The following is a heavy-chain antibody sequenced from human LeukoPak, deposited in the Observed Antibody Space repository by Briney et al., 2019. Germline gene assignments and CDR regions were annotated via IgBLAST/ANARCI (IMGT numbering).Heavy chain of an antibody. D-gene: IGHD6-19*01. V-gene: IGHV3-73*01. CDR2: IRSKANCYAT. J-gene: IGHJ3*02. CDR1: GFTFSGYG. CDR3: TICWDGIGWYSAFDI. Sequence: GDSLKLSCAASGFTFSGYGMHWVRQASGRGLEWVGRIRSKANCYATTYAASVKGRFTISRDDSKNTAYLQMNSLKTRDTAVYYWTICWDGIGWYSAFDIWGQGTMVTVSS.